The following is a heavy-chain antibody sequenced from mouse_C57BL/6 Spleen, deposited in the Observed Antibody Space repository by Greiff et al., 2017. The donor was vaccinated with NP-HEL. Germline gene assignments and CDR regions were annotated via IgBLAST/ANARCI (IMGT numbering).Heavy chain of an antibody. V-gene: IGHV1-63*01. CDR1: GYTFTNYW. CDR2: IYPGGGYT. J-gene: IGHJ2*01. D-gene: IGHD4-1*01. CDR3: ARRGLTGPYYFDY. Sequence: VQLQQSGAELVRPGTSVKMSCKASGYTFTNYWIGWAKQRPGHGLEWIGDIYPGGGYTNYNEKFKGKATLTADKSSSTAYMQFSSLTSEDSAIYYCARRGLTGPYYFDYWGQGTTLTVSS.